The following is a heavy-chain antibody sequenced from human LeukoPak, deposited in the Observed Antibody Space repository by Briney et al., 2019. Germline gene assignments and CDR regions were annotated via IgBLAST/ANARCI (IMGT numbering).Heavy chain of an antibody. Sequence: SVKVSCKASGGTFSSYAISWVRQAPGQGLEWMGGIIPIFGTANYAQKFQGRVTITADESTSTAYMELSSLRSEDTAVYYCARGDLAYCGGDCYFHFDYWGQGTLVTVSS. CDR3: ARGDLAYCGGDCYFHFDY. J-gene: IGHJ4*02. D-gene: IGHD2-21*02. CDR1: GGTFSSYA. V-gene: IGHV1-69*13. CDR2: IIPIFGTA.